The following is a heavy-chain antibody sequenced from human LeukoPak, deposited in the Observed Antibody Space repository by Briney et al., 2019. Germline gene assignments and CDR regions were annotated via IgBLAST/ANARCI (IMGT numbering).Heavy chain of an antibody. CDR2: IYYSGST. V-gene: IGHV4-59*01. Sequence: SETLSLTCTASGGSISSYYWSWIRQPPGKGLEWIGYIYYSGSTNYNPSLKSRVTISVDTSKNQFSLKLSSVTAADTAVYYCARGCDYDILTGYSHDAFDIWGQGTMVTVSS. CDR1: GGSISSYY. D-gene: IGHD3-9*01. J-gene: IGHJ3*02. CDR3: ARGCDYDILTGYSHDAFDI.